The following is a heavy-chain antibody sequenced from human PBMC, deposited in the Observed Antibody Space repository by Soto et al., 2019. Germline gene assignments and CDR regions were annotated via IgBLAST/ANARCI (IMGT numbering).Heavy chain of an antibody. CDR2: INPNSGGT. J-gene: IGHJ6*03. CDR1: GYTFTGYY. D-gene: IGHD3-10*01. V-gene: IGHV1-2*04. Sequence: QVPLVQSGAEVKKPGASVKVSCKASGYTFTGYYMHWVRQAPGQGLEWMGWINPNSGGTNYAQKFQGWVTMTRDTSISTAYMELSRLRSDDTAVYYCARDGSSGSFYYYYMDVWGKGTTVTVSS. CDR3: ARDGSSGSFYYYYMDV.